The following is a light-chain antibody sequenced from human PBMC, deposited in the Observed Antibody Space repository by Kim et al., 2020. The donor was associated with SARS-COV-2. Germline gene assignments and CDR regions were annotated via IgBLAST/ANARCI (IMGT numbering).Light chain of an antibody. Sequence: DIQMTQSPSSVSASVGDRVTITCRASQGISSLVAGYQQKPGKAPKLLIYAASSLQSGVPSRFSGSGSGTVFTLTISSLQPEDFATYYCQQANSFPWTFGQGTKVDIK. J-gene: IGKJ1*01. CDR1: QGISSL. CDR3: QQANSFPWT. V-gene: IGKV1-12*01. CDR2: AAS.